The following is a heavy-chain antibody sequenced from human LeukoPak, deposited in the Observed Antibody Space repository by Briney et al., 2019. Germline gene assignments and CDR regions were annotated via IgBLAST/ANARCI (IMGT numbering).Heavy chain of an antibody. V-gene: IGHV3-23*01. J-gene: IGHJ4*02. CDR3: AKDPNPFHSSSWYLDY. D-gene: IGHD6-13*01. Sequence: GGSLRLSCAASGFSFSSYALTWVRQAPGKGLEWVSAISGSGGSTYYADSVKGRFITSRDNSKNTLYLQMNSLRAEDTAVYYRAKDPNPFHSSSWYLDYWGQGTLVTVSS. CDR2: ISGSGGST. CDR1: GFSFSSYA.